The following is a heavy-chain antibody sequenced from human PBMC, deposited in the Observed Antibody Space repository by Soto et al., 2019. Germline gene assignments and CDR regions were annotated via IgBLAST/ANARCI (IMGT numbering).Heavy chain of an antibody. CDR3: ARQGSNGAYYYYGMDV. J-gene: IGHJ6*02. CDR1: GYRFSSYW. V-gene: IGHV5-51*01. D-gene: IGHD2-8*01. CDR2: IYPGDSDT. Sequence: PGESLKISCQGSGYRFSSYWIAWVRQMPGKGLEWMGIIYPGDSDTIYSPSFQGQVTFSVDKSTSTAYLQWSSLKASDTAMYYCARQGSNGAYYYYGMDVWGQGTTVTVPS.